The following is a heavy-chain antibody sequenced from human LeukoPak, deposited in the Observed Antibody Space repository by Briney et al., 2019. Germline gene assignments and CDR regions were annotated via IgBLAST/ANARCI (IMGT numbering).Heavy chain of an antibody. Sequence: GGSLRLSCAASGFTFSSYAMSWVRQAPGKGLEWVSAISGSGGNTYYADSVKGRFTISRDNSKNTLYLQMNSLRAEDTALYYCAKDLDPGIAVAGLYFDYWGQGTLVTVSS. D-gene: IGHD6-19*01. V-gene: IGHV3-23*01. CDR2: ISGSGGNT. CDR3: AKDLDPGIAVAGLYFDY. CDR1: GFTFSSYA. J-gene: IGHJ4*02.